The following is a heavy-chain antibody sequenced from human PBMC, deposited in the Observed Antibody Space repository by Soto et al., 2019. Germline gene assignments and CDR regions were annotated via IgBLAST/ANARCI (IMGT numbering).Heavy chain of an antibody. J-gene: IGHJ6*02. CDR2: ISFEGRNK. CDR3: ARAKSSSAGRGMDV. CDR1: GFTFSSYA. D-gene: IGHD6-6*01. V-gene: IGHV3-30*04. Sequence: QVQLVESGGGVVQPGRSLRLSCAASGFTFSSYAMHWVRQAPGKGLEWVAVISFEGRNKYYADSVKGRFTISRDNSKNTLYLQMNSLRAEDTAMYYCARAKSSSAGRGMDVWGQGTTVTVSS.